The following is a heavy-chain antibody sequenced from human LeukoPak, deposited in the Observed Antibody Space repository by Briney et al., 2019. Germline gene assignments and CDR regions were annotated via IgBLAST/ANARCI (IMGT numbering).Heavy chain of an antibody. CDR1: GFTVSSNS. V-gene: IGHV3-53*05. D-gene: IGHD3-10*01. J-gene: IGHJ4*02. Sequence: GGSLRLSCTVSGFTVSSNSWSWVRQAPGKGLEWVSFIYSGGNTHYSDSVKGRFTISRDNSKNTLYLQMNSLRAEDTAVYYCARDQRMGYGSGKIDYWGQGTLVTVSS. CDR3: ARDQRMGYGSGKIDY. CDR2: IYSGGNT.